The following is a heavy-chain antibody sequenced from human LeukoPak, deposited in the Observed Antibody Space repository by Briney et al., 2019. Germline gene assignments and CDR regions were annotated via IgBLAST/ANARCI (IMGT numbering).Heavy chain of an antibody. J-gene: IGHJ4*02. CDR3: AKDGRGIAAAGTKNRSYYFDY. Sequence: PGGSLRLSCAASGFTFSSYAMSWVRQAPGKGLEWVSAISGSGGSTYYADSVKGRFTISRDNSKNTLYLQMNSLRAEDTAVYYCAKDGRGIAAAGTKNRSYYFDYWGQGTLVTVSS. CDR2: ISGSGGST. V-gene: IGHV3-23*01. D-gene: IGHD6-13*01. CDR1: GFTFSSYA.